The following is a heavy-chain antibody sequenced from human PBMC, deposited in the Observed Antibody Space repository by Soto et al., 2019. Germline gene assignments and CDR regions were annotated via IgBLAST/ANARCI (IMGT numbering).Heavy chain of an antibody. CDR1: GFTFSSYG. D-gene: IGHD3-22*01. Sequence: GSLRLSCAASGFTFSSYGMHWVRQAPGKGLEWVAVIWYDGSNKYYADSVKGRFTISRDNSKNTLYLQMNSLRAEDTAVYYCARAGRTDYYDSSPPFDHWGQGTLVTVSS. CDR2: IWYDGSNK. J-gene: IGHJ4*02. CDR3: ARAGRTDYYDSSPPFDH. V-gene: IGHV3-33*01.